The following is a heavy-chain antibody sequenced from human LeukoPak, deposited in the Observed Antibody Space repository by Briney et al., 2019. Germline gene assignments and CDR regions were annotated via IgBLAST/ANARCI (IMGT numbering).Heavy chain of an antibody. D-gene: IGHD6-19*01. CDR1: GFTFSSYS. J-gene: IGHJ4*02. CDR3: AKGYSSGWFYYFDY. Sequence: GGSLRLSCAASGFTFSSYSMNWVRQAPGKGLEWVAVISYDGSNKYYADSVKGRFTISRDNSKNTLYLQMNSLRAEDTAVYYCAKGYSSGWFYYFDYWGQGTLVTVSS. V-gene: IGHV3-30*18. CDR2: ISYDGSNK.